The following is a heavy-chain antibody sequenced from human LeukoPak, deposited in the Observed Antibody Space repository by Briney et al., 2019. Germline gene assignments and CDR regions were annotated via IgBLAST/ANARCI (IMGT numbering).Heavy chain of an antibody. CDR3: ARVLSQYSSSSFNWFDP. CDR1: GGSISSYY. Sequence: SETLSLTCTVSGGSISSYYWSWIRQPPGKGLEWIGYIYYSGSTNYNPSLKSRVTISVDKSKNQFSLKLSSVTAADTAVYYRARVLSQYSSSSFNWFDPWGQGTLVTVSS. V-gene: IGHV4-59*01. CDR2: IYYSGST. J-gene: IGHJ5*02. D-gene: IGHD6-6*01.